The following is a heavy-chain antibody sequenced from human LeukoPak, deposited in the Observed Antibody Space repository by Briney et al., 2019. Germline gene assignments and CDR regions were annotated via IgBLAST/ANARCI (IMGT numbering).Heavy chain of an antibody. Sequence: PSETLSLTCTVSGGSISSSSYYWGWIRQPPGKGLEWIGSIYYSGSTYYNPSLKSRVTISVDTSKNQFSLKLSSVTAADTAVYYCARLGFWSGYYFDYWGQGTLVTVSS. D-gene: IGHD3-3*01. CDR3: ARLGFWSGYYFDY. CDR1: GGSISSSSYY. V-gene: IGHV4-39*07. CDR2: IYYSGST. J-gene: IGHJ4*02.